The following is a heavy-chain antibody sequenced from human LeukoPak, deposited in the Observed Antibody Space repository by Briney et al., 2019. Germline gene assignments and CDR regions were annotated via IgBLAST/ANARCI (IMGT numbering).Heavy chain of an antibody. CDR1: GYTFASYD. CDR2: ISPYNGNT. V-gene: IGHV1-18*01. J-gene: IGHJ4*02. Sequence: ASVKVSCKASGYTFASYDISWVRQAPGQGLEWMGWISPYNGNTNYAQKLQGRVTMTTDTSTSTAYMELRSLRSDDTAVYYCAREGPHHSSSFYWGQGTLVTVSS. D-gene: IGHD6-13*01. CDR3: AREGPHHSSSFY.